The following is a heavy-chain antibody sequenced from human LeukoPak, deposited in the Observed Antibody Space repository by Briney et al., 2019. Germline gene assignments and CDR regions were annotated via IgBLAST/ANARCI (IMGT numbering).Heavy chain of an antibody. V-gene: IGHV3-30*03. Sequence: GGSLRLSCAASGFTFSSYGMHWVRQAPGKGLEWVAVISYDGSNKYYADSVKGRFTISRDNSKNTLYLQMNSLRAEDTAVYYCAREVVGIAAAGDWAFDYWGQGTLVTVSS. CDR1: GFTFSSYG. J-gene: IGHJ4*02. CDR2: ISYDGSNK. CDR3: AREVVGIAAAGDWAFDY. D-gene: IGHD6-13*01.